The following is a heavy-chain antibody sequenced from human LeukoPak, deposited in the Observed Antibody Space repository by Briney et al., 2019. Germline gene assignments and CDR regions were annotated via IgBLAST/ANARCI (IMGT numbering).Heavy chain of an antibody. Sequence: SETLSLTCTVSGGSISSYYWSWIRQPPGKGLEWIGYIYYSGSTNYNPSLKSRVTISVDTSKNQFSLKLSSVTAADTAVYYCARTSYSSGWYRNYYYYMDVWAKGPRPPSP. CDR2: IYYSGST. V-gene: IGHV4-59*01. CDR1: GGSISSYY. CDR3: ARTSYSSGWYRNYYYYMDV. J-gene: IGHJ6*03. D-gene: IGHD6-19*01.